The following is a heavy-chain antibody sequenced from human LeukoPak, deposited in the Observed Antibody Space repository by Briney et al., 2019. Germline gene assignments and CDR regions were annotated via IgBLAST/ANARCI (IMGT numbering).Heavy chain of an antibody. V-gene: IGHV3-23*01. D-gene: IGHD4-11*01. CDR2: ISGSGGST. J-gene: IGHJ6*03. Sequence: QPGGSLRLSCAASGFTFSSYAMSWVRQAPGKGLEWVSAISGSGGSTYYADSVKGRFTISRDNSKNTLYLQMNSLRAEDTAVYYCANPDYSNYYYYYMDVWGKGTTVTVSS. CDR1: GFTFSSYA. CDR3: ANPDYSNYYYYYMDV.